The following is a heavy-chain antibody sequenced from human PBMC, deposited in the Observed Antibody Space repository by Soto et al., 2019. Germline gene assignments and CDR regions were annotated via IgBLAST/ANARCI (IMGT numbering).Heavy chain of an antibody. CDR1: GFSLNTRAVG. J-gene: IGHJ3*02. CDR3: AHRHDVGGFDI. D-gene: IGHD2-15*01. Sequence: QITLKESGPTLAKPTQTLTLTCTFSGFSLNTRAVGVGWIRQAPGKALEWLALINWNDDERYSPSLKDRLTITKDTSKSHVDLTMTNIGPVDTATYSCAHRHDVGGFDIGGQGIAVTVSS. V-gene: IGHV2-5*01. CDR2: INWNDDE.